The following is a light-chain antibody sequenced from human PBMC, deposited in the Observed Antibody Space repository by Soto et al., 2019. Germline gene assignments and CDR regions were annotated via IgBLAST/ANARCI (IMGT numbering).Light chain of an antibody. CDR3: SSYTRTSTLYV. CDR2: EVS. Sequence: QSVLTQPASVSGSPGQSITISCTGTSSDVGGYNFVSWYQHHPGKAPKLMIYEVSNRPSGVSNRFSGSKSGNTASLTISGLQAEDEADYYCSSYTRTSTLYVFGTGTKVTVL. CDR1: SSDVGGYNF. V-gene: IGLV2-14*01. J-gene: IGLJ1*01.